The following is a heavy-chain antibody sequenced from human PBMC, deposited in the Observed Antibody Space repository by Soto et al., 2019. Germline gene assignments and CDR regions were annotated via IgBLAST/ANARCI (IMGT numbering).Heavy chain of an antibody. CDR3: ARDNGDFDS. Sequence: SETLSLTCTVSGGSISSYYWSWIRQPPGKGLEWIGYIYYSGSTNYNPSLKSRDTISVDTSKNQFSLKLSSVTAADTAVYYCARDNGDFDSWGQGTLVTVSS. CDR2: IYYSGST. CDR1: GGSISSYY. V-gene: IGHV4-59*01. J-gene: IGHJ4*02. D-gene: IGHD4-17*01.